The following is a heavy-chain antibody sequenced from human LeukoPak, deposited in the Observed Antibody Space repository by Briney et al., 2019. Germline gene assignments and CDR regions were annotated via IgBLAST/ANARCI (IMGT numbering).Heavy chain of an antibody. J-gene: IGHJ4*02. CDR1: GFTFSSYG. V-gene: IGHV3-33*03. CDR2: IWYDGSNK. Sequence: GGSLRLSCAASGFTFSSYGMHWVRQAPGKGREGVAVIWYDGSNKYYADSVKGRFTISRDNAKSTLYLQLSSLRAEDSAIYYCVRELRRDGFTFGFWGQGTLVTVSS. CDR3: VRELRRDGFTFGF. D-gene: IGHD5-24*01.